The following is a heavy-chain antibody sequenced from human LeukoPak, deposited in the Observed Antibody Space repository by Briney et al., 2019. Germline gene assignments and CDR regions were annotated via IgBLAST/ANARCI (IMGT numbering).Heavy chain of an antibody. CDR1: GFTFSTSW. V-gene: IGHV3-7*01. D-gene: IGHD6-13*01. Sequence: GGSLRLSCAASGFTFSTSWMTSVRQSPGKGLEWVANIEPHGSETFYVDPVKGRFTISRDNAKNLLYLQMNSLRSEDTALYYCGRFPYGAAAGDWGPGTLVIVSS. CDR3: GRFPYGAAAGD. CDR2: IEPHGSET. J-gene: IGHJ4*02.